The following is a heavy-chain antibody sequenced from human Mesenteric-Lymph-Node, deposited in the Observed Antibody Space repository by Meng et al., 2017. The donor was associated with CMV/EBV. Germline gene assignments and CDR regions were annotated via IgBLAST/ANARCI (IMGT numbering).Heavy chain of an antibody. CDR3: ARDGVEIVVVPAATYFDY. Sequence: GGSLRLSCAASDFTFSNYAMDWVRQTPGKGLEWVSAISGSGDGAFYAASVKGRFTVSRDNSNNALYLQMNSLRAEDTAVYYCARDGVEIVVVPAATYFDYWGQGTLVTVSS. CDR1: DFTFSNYA. V-gene: IGHV3-23*01. J-gene: IGHJ4*02. D-gene: IGHD2-2*03. CDR2: ISGSGDGA.